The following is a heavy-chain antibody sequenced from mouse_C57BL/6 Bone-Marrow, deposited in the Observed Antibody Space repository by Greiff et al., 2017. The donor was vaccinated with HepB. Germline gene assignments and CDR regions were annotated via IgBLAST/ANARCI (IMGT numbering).Heavy chain of an antibody. CDR3: ARRLTGDWYFDV. CDR1: GFSFSDYV. CDR2: ISNFAYSI. D-gene: IGHD4-1*01. Sequence: VNLVASGGGLLQPGWSLKLSCAASGFSFSDYVFSFFRQAPRNWPEWVAFISNFAYSIYYADTVTGRFTISRENAKNTLYLEMSSLRSEDTAMYYCARRLTGDWYFDVWGTGTTVTVSS. J-gene: IGHJ1*03. V-gene: IGHV5-15*04.